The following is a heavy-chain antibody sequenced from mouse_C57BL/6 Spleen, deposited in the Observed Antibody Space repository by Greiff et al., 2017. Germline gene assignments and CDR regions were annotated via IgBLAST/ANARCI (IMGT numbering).Heavy chain of an antibody. V-gene: IGHV1-55*01. Sequence: QVQLQQPGAELVKPGASVKMSCTASGYTFTSYWITWVKQRPGQGLEWIGDIYPGSGSTNYNEKFKSKATLTVDTSSSTAYMQLSSLTSEDAEVYYSARRYGSIDVDDWGHGTTLTVDS. J-gene: IGHJ2*01. D-gene: IGHD1-1*01. CDR2: IYPGSGST. CDR1: GYTFTSYW. CDR3: ARRYGSIDVDD.